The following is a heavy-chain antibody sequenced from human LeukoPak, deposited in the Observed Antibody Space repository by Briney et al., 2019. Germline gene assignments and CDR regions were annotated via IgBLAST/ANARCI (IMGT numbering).Heavy chain of an antibody. Sequence: PGGSLRLSCAASGFAFSTYSMNWVRQVPGKGLEWVSSISSSRSLIYYADSVKGRFTISRDNAKNSLYLQMNSLRAEDTAVYYCARRAGAYSHPYDYWGQGTLVTVSS. CDR1: GFAFSTYS. V-gene: IGHV3-21*04. CDR2: ISSSRSLI. J-gene: IGHJ4*02. CDR3: ARRAGAYSHPYDY. D-gene: IGHD4/OR15-4a*01.